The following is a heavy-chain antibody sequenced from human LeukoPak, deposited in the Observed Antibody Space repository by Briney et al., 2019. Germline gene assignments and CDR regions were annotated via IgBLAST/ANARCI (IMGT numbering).Heavy chain of an antibody. CDR2: ISGSGGST. V-gene: IGHV3-23*01. D-gene: IGHD3-22*01. J-gene: IGHJ4*02. CDR3: AREYYYDSSGYCSDY. Sequence: GGSLRLSCAASGFTFSSYAMSWVRQAPGKGPEWVSAISGSGGSTYYADSVKGRFTISRDNSKNTLYLQMNSLRAEDTAVYYCAREYYYDSSGYCSDYWGQGTLVTVSS. CDR1: GFTFSSYA.